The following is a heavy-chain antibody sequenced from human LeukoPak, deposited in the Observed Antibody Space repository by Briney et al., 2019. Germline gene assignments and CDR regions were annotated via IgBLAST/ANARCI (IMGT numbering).Heavy chain of an antibody. CDR1: GFTVSINY. CDR3: ARDGCSSTSCYFGLESYYYYGMDV. Sequence: PGGSLRLSCAASGFTVSINYMNWVRQAPGKGLEWVSYISSSGSTIYYADSVKGRFTISRDNAKNSLYLQMNSLRAEDTAVYYCARDGCSSTSCYFGLESYYYYGMDVWGQGTTVTVSS. J-gene: IGHJ6*02. V-gene: IGHV3-48*03. CDR2: ISSSGSTI. D-gene: IGHD2-2*01.